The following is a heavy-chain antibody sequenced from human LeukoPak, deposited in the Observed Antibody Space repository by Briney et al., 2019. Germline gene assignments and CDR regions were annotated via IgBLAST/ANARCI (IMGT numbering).Heavy chain of an antibody. Sequence: GASVKVSCKASGYTFTGYYMHWVRQAPGQGLEWMGWINPNSGGTNYAQKFQGRVTMTRDTSISTAYMELSRLRSDDTAVYYCARAFNWNDSPGYYYYMDVWGKGTTVTVSS. D-gene: IGHD1-20*01. CDR1: GYTFTGYY. CDR3: ARAFNWNDSPGYYYYMDV. V-gene: IGHV1-2*02. CDR2: INPNSGGT. J-gene: IGHJ6*03.